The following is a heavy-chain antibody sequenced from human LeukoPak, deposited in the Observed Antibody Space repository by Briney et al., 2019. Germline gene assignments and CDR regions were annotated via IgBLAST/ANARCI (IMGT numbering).Heavy chain of an antibody. CDR2: IVVGSGNT. J-gene: IGHJ6*04. Sequence: SVKVSCKASGFTFTSSAVQWVRQARGQRLEWIGWIVVGSGNTNYAQKFQERVTITRDMSTSTAYMELSSLRSEDTAVYYCAADYSSSWYRPYCYGMDVWGKGTTVTVSS. V-gene: IGHV1-58*01. D-gene: IGHD6-13*01. CDR3: AADYSSSWYRPYCYGMDV. CDR1: GFTFTSSA.